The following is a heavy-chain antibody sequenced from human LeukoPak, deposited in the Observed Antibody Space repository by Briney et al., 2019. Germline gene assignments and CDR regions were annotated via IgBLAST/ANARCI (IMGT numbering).Heavy chain of an antibody. J-gene: IGHJ4*02. CDR2: IHPNNGGV. Sequence: GGSLRLSCVTSGFTFERYVMHWMRLAPGKGLECVSSIHPNNGGVGYAASVKGRFAISRDNARNTLYLEMTSLRPEDTAVYYCVKDAPNGSVDFWGRGTLVTVSS. CDR1: GFTFERYV. CDR3: VKDAPNGSVDF. D-gene: IGHD2-8*01. V-gene: IGHV3-9*01.